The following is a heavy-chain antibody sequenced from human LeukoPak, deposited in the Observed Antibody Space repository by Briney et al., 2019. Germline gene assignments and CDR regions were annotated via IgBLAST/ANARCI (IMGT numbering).Heavy chain of an antibody. CDR3: MTELLGY. Sequence: GGSLRLSCAVSGLTFSSSWMDWVRQAPGKGLEWVASINPDGNKKYSADSVKGRFTISRDNAKNSLFLQMSGLRAEDTAVYYCMTELLGYRGQGTLVTVSS. J-gene: IGHJ4*02. D-gene: IGHD1-14*01. CDR1: GLTFSSSW. CDR2: INPDGNKK. V-gene: IGHV3-7*03.